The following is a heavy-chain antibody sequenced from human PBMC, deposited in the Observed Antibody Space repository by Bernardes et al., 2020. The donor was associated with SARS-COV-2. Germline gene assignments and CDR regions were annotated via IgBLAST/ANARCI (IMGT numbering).Heavy chain of an antibody. CDR1: GLTFSDYY. V-gene: IGHV3-11*01. J-gene: IGHJ4*02. CDR3: ARAMAGKNYFDS. D-gene: IGHD6-19*01. CDR2: ISASGTTM. Sequence: GGSLRLSCAASGLTFSDYYMSWIRQAPGKGLEWVSYISASGTTMYYADSVKGRFTISRDNAKNSLFLQMNSLRAEDTAVYYCARAMAGKNYFDSWGQGTLVTVSS.